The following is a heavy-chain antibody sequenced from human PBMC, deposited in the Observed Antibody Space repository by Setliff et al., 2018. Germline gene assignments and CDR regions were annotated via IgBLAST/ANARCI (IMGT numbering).Heavy chain of an antibody. V-gene: IGHV1-46*01. CDR2: INPGGGSA. J-gene: IGHJ5*02. D-gene: IGHD6-13*01. CDR1: GYTLSRHY. Sequence: GASVKVSCKATGYTLSRHYMHWARQARGQGLEWMGIINPGGGSASIVQKFQGRVTMTSDTSTSTVYMEVTGLRSEDTAMYYCARIGPSNWGIRGYNWLDPWGQGTLVTVSS. CDR3: ARIGPSNWGIRGYNWLDP.